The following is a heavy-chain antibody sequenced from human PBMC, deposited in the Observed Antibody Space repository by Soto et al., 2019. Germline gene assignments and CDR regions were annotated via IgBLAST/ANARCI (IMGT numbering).Heavy chain of an antibody. Sequence: GGSLRLSCAASGFTFSNAWMSWVRQAPGKGLEWVGRIKSKTDGGTTDYAAPVKGRFTISRDDSKNTLYLQMNSLKTEDTAVYYCTTDSQSPIILVVPAARTGGFDPWGQGTLVTVYS. CDR3: TTDSQSPIILVVPAARTGGFDP. D-gene: IGHD2-2*01. CDR1: GFTFSNAW. J-gene: IGHJ5*02. V-gene: IGHV3-15*01. CDR2: IKSKTDGGTT.